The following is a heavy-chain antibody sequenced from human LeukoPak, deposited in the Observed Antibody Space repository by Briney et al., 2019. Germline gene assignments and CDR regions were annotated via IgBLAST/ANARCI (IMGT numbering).Heavy chain of an antibody. CDR1: VDSFRSYY. Sequence: LSETLSLTCTVSVDSFRSYYLSWMRQPPRKGGGWIGYIYYSGSTNYNTSLKRRVTISVDTSKNRFSLKLNPVTAADTAVYYCARGRNLEWFDHWGQGTLVTVSS. V-gene: IGHV4-59*01. CDR3: ARGRNLEWFDH. D-gene: IGHD3-3*01. CDR2: IYYSGST. J-gene: IGHJ5*02.